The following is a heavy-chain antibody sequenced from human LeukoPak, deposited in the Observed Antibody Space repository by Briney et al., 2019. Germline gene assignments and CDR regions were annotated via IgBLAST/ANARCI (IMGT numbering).Heavy chain of an antibody. J-gene: IGHJ6*04. D-gene: IGHD2-2*01. Sequence: ASVKVSCKASGGTFSSYAISWVRQAPGQGLEWMGGIIPIFGTANHAQKFQGRVTITTDESTSTAYMELSSLRSEDSAVYYCASCSSTSCLPAVWGKGTTVTVSS. CDR2: IIPIFGTA. V-gene: IGHV1-69*05. CDR1: GGTFSSYA. CDR3: ASCSSTSCLPAV.